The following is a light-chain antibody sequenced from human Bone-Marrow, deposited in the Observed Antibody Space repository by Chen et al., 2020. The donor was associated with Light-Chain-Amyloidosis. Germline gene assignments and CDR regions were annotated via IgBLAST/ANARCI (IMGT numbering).Light chain of an antibody. Sequence: QSVLTQPPSASGTPGQRLTISCSGSRSSIGTNTVNWYQQFPGTAPKLLIYFNSQRPSGVPDRFSGSKSGTSASLAISGLQSDDEADYFCAAWDDGLNGVLFGGGTKLTVL. CDR1: RSSIGTNT. CDR3: AAWDDGLNGVL. CDR2: FNS. J-gene: IGLJ2*01. V-gene: IGLV1-44*01.